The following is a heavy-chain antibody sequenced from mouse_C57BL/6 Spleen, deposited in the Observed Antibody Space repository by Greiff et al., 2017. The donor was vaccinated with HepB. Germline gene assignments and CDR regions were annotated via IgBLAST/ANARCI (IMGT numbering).Heavy chain of an antibody. Sequence: QVQLQQSGPELVKPGASVKISCKASGYAFSSSWMNWVKQRPGKGLEWIGRIYPGDGDTNYNGKFKGKATLTADKSSSTAYMQLSSLTSEDSAVYFCAGDGNYRLAYWGQGTLVTVSA. CDR2: IYPGDGDT. CDR1: GYAFSSSW. CDR3: AGDGNYRLAY. D-gene: IGHD2-1*01. J-gene: IGHJ3*01. V-gene: IGHV1-82*01.